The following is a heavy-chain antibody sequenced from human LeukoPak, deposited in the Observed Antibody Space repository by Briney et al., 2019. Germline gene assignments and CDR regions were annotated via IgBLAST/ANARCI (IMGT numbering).Heavy chain of an antibody. CDR1: GFTFSSYG. Sequence: PGGSLRLSCAASGFTFSSYGMHWVRQAPGKGLEWVAFIRYDGSKKYYADSVKGRFTISRDNSKNTLYLQMNSLRAEDTAVYYCAKDGPYSSSWDFDYWGQGTLVTVSS. J-gene: IGHJ4*02. V-gene: IGHV3-30*02. CDR2: IRYDGSKK. D-gene: IGHD6-13*01. CDR3: AKDGPYSSSWDFDY.